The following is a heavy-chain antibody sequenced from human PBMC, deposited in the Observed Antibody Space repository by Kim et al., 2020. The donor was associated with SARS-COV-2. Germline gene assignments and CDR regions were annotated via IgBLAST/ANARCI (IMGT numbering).Heavy chain of an antibody. J-gene: IGHJ6*02. V-gene: IGHV4-4*02. CDR2: IYHSGST. Sequence: SETLSLTCAVSGGSISSSNWWSWVRQPPGKGLEWIGEIYHSGSTNYNPSLKSRVTISVDKSKNQFSLKRSSVTAADTAVYYCARVDSSGYYSYYYYYYGMDVWGQGTTVTVSS. D-gene: IGHD3-22*01. CDR1: GGSISSSNW. CDR3: ARVDSSGYYSYYYYYYGMDV.